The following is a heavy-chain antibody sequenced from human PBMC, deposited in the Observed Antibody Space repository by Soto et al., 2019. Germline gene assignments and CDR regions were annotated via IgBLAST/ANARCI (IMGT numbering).Heavy chain of an antibody. V-gene: IGHV4-34*01. CDR3: ARGLRITMIVVVRNWFDP. CDR1: GGSFSGYY. D-gene: IGHD3-22*01. J-gene: IGHJ5*02. CDR2: INHSGST. Sequence: SETLSLTCAVYGGSFSGYYWSWIRQPPGKGLEWIGEINHSGSTNYNPSIKSRVTISVDTSKNQFSLKLSSVTAADTAVYYCARGLRITMIVVVRNWFDPWGQGTLVTVSS.